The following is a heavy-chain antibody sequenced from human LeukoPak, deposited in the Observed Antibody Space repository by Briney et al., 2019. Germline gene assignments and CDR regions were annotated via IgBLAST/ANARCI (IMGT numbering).Heavy chain of an antibody. CDR3: AKGAGYSYGYVPYYFDY. CDR2: ISWNSGSI. V-gene: IGHV3-9*01. Sequence: GRSLRLSCAASGFTFDDHAMHWVRQAPGKGLEWVSGISWNSGSIGYADSVRGRFTISRDNAKNSLYLQMNSLRAEDTALYYCAKGAGYSYGYVPYYFDYWGQGTLVTVSS. CDR1: GFTFDDHA. D-gene: IGHD5-18*01. J-gene: IGHJ4*02.